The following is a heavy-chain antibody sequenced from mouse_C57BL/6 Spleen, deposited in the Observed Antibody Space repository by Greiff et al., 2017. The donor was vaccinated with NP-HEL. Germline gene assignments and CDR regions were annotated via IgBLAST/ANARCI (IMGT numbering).Heavy chain of an antibody. D-gene: IGHD2-12*01. CDR3: ARLRRIDYAMDY. Sequence: VMLVESGAELARPGASVKLSCKASGYTFTSYGISWVKQRTGQGLEWIGEIYPRSGNTYYNEKFKGKATLTADKSSSTAYMELRSLTSEDSAVYFCARLRRIDYAMDYWGQGTSVTVSS. CDR1: GYTFTSYG. CDR2: IYPRSGNT. V-gene: IGHV1-81*01. J-gene: IGHJ4*01.